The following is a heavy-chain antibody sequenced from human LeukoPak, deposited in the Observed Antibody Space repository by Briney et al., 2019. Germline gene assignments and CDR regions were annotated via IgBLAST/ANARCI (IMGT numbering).Heavy chain of an antibody. CDR2: ISSSGSTI. J-gene: IGHJ3*02. CDR3: ARDNYYDSSGYPVNAFDI. CDR1: GFTFSSYE. D-gene: IGHD3-22*01. Sequence: GGSLRLSCAASGFTFSSYEMNWVRQAPGKGLEWVSYISSSGSTIYYADSVKGRLTISRDNAKNSLYLQINSLRAEDTAVYYCARDNYYDSSGYPVNAFDIWGQGTMVTVSS. V-gene: IGHV3-48*03.